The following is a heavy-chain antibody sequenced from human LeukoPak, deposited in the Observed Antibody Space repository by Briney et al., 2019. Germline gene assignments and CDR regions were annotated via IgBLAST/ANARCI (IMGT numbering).Heavy chain of an antibody. V-gene: IGHV3-30-3*01. CDR1: GFTFSSYA. D-gene: IGHD3-3*01. CDR2: ISYDGRQK. CDR3: ARVFLERLTSGYFDN. J-gene: IGHJ4*02. Sequence: QPGGSLRLSCAASGFTFSSYAMHWVRQAPGKGLEWVAVISYDGRQKYYGDSVKGRFTISRDNPKNTLYLQMNSLRDDDTAVYYCARVFLERLTSGYFDNWGQGTLVTVSP.